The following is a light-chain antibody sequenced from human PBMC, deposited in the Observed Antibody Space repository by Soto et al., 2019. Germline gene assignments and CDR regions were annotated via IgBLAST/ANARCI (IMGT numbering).Light chain of an antibody. V-gene: IGKV3-20*01. CDR3: QQYGSSGT. Sequence: EIVFTLSPGTLSLSPVERATLSCRASQSVSNNYLAWYQQKPGQAPRLLIYSASNRATGIPNRFSGSGSGTDFTLTISRLEPEDFAVYYCQQYGSSGTFGQGTKVDIK. J-gene: IGKJ1*01. CDR1: QSVSNNY. CDR2: SAS.